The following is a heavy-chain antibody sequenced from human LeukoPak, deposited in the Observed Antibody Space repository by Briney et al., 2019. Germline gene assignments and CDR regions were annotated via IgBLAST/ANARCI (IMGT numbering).Heavy chain of an antibody. CDR2: IYTSGST. D-gene: IGHD6-13*01. J-gene: IGHJ6*03. V-gene: IGHV4-61*02. Sequence: SETLSLTCTVSGGSISSGSYYWSWIRQPAGKGLEWIGRIYTSGSTNYNPSLKSRVTISVDTSKNQFSLKLSSVTAADTAVYYCARPSAAGSSRHYYYYYMDVWGKGTTVTISS. CDR1: GGSISSGSYY. CDR3: ARPSAAGSSRHYYYYYMDV.